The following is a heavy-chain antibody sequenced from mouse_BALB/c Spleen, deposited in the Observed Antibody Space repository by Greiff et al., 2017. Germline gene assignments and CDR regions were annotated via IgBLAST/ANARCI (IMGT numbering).Heavy chain of an antibody. CDR1: GFNIKDYY. CDR2: IDPENGNT. V-gene: IGHV14-1*02. J-gene: IGHJ2*01. CDR3: ARGKRGYFDY. Sequence: VQLQQSGAELVRPGALVKLSCKASGFNIKDYYMHWVKQRPEQGLEWIGWIDPENGNTIYDPKFQGKASITADTSSNTAYLQLSSLTSEDTAVYYCARGKRGYFDYWGQGTTLTVSS.